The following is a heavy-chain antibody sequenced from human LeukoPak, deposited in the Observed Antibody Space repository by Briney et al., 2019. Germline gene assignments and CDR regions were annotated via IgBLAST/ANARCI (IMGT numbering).Heavy chain of an antibody. Sequence: ASVKVSCKASGYTFTSYDINWVRQATGQGLEWMGWMNPNSGNTGYAQKFQGRVTMTRNTSISTAYMELSSLRSEDTAVYYCARELGYSGYDDDIPYYYYGMDVWGQGTTVSVCS. D-gene: IGHD5-12*01. CDR3: ARELGYSGYDDDIPYYYYGMDV. J-gene: IGHJ6*01. CDR2: MNPNSGNT. V-gene: IGHV1-8*01. CDR1: GYTFTSYD.